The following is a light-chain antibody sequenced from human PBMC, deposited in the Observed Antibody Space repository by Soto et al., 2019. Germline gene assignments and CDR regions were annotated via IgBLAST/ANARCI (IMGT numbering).Light chain of an antibody. J-gene: IGKJ5*01. CDR1: HSVSSS. V-gene: IGKV3-11*01. CDR3: QQRSNWIT. CDR2: DAS. Sequence: EIVLTQSPATLSLSPGERATLSCRASHSVSSSLAWYQQRPGQAPRLLIYDASNRATGIPARFSGSGSATDFTLTLSSLEPEDFAVYYCQQRSNWITFGQGTRLEIK.